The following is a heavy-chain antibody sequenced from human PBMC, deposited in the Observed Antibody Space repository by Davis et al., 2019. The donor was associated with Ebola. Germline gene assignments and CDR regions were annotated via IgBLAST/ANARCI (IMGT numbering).Heavy chain of an antibody. J-gene: IGHJ4*02. V-gene: IGHV4-61*01. CDR3: ARARRRCSGGSCYPGGDFDY. CDR2: IYYSGST. CDR1: GGSVSSGSYY. D-gene: IGHD2-15*01. Sequence: PSETLSLTCTVSGGSVSSGSYYWSWIRQPPGKGLEWIGYIYYSGSTNYNPSLKSRVTISVDTSKNQFSLKLSSVTAADTAVYYCARARRRCSGGSCYPGGDFDYWGQGTLVTVSS.